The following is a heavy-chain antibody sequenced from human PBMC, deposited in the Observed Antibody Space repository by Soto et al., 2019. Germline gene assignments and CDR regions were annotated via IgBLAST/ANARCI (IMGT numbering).Heavy chain of an antibody. J-gene: IGHJ4*02. V-gene: IGHV3-33*01. CDR3: ARDIGVTHGDLEY. Sequence: QVQLVESGGGVVQPGRSLRLSCAASGFTFRSYAMHWVRQAPGKGLEWVAVIWYDGSNKYYADSVRGGFTISRDNSKDTLYLQMNSLGTEDTAVYFCARDIGVTHGDLEYGGQGTLVTVSS. CDR2: IWYDGSNK. D-gene: IGHD4-17*01. CDR1: GFTFRSYA.